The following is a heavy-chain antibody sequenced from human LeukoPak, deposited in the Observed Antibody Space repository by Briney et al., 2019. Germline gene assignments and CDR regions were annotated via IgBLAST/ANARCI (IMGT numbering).Heavy chain of an antibody. CDR3: AREEGLRYFE. J-gene: IGHJ4*02. CDR2: INHSGST. Sequence: PSETLSLTCAVYGGSFSGYYWSWIRQPPGKGLEWIAEINHSGSTNYNPSLKSRVTISVDKSKNQFSLKLSSVTAAGTAVYYCAREEGLRYFEGGQGTLVTVSS. CDR1: GGSFSGYY. D-gene: IGHD3-9*01. V-gene: IGHV4-34*01.